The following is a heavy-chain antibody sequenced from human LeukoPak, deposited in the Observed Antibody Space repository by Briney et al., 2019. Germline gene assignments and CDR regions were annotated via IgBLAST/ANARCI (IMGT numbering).Heavy chain of an antibody. J-gene: IGHJ3*02. Sequence: PGGSLRLSCAASGFTFNTYTMNWVRQAPGKGLEWVSSISSGTSYIYYADSVKGRFTISRDNAKNSLYLQMNSLRAEDTAVYYCAKGEMATILAAFDIWGQGTMVTVSS. CDR2: ISSGTSYI. CDR3: AKGEMATILAAFDI. CDR1: GFTFNTYT. D-gene: IGHD5-24*01. V-gene: IGHV3-21*04.